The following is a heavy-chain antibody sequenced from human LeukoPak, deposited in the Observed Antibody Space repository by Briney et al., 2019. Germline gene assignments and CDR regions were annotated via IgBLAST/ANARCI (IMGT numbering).Heavy chain of an antibody. CDR1: GFSLSTRGVS. Sequence: SGPTLVKPTQTLTLTCTFSGFSLSTRGVSVGWIRQPPGKALEWLALIYWNDEKRYSPSLKSRLIITKDTSKNQVVLTMTNMDPVETATYYCAHRLSSDYDSSGYHLDAFDVWGQGTMVTV. CDR3: AHRLSSDYDSSGYHLDAFDV. D-gene: IGHD3-22*01. CDR2: IYWNDEK. V-gene: IGHV2-5*01. J-gene: IGHJ3*01.